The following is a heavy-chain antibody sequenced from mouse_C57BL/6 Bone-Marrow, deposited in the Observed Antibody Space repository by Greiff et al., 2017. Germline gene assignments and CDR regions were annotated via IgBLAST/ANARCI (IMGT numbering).Heavy chain of an antibody. CDR2: INPNYGTT. J-gene: IGHJ4*01. CDR3: ARGYDYDYAMDY. V-gene: IGHV1-39*01. Sequence: VKQSKGKSLEWIGVINPNYGTTSYNKKFKGKATLTVDQSSSTAYMQLNSLTSEDSAVYYCARGYDYDYAMDYWGQGTSVTVSS. D-gene: IGHD2-4*01.